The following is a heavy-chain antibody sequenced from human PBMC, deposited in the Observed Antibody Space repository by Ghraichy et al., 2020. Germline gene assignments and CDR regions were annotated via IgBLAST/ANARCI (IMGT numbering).Heavy chain of an antibody. D-gene: IGHD5-24*01. CDR2: IYYSGST. J-gene: IGHJ4*02. CDR1: GGSISSYY. Sequence: SETLSLTCTVSGGSISSYYWSWIRQPPGKGLEWIGYIYYSGSTNYNPSLKSRVTISVGTSKNQFSLKLSSVTAADTAVYYCATTWWDGYNSYYFDYWGQGTLVTVSS. V-gene: IGHV4-59*01. CDR3: ATTWWDGYNSYYFDY.